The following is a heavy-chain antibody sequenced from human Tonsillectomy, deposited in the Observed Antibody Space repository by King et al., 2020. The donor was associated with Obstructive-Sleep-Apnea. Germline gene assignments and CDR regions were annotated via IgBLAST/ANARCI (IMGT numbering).Heavy chain of an antibody. CDR2: ISSNGGST. V-gene: IGHV3-64*01. CDR1: GFTFSSYA. J-gene: IGHJ6*02. Sequence: VQLVESGGGLVQPGGSLRLSYAASGFTFSSYAMHWVRQAPGKGLEYVSAISSNGGSTYYANSVKGRFTISRDNSKNTLYLQMGSLRAEDMAVYYCARGITIFGVVIPYGMDVWGQGTTVTVSS. D-gene: IGHD3-3*01. CDR3: ARGITIFGVVIPYGMDV.